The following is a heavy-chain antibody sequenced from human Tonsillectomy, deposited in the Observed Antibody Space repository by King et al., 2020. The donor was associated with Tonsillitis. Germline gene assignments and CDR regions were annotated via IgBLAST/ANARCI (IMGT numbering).Heavy chain of an antibody. D-gene: IGHD3-22*01. CDR3: AREVNHSFSDSSGYTPYYSDS. J-gene: IGHJ4*02. CDR2: ISSSSSFI. V-gene: IGHV3-21*01. Sequence: QLVQSGGGLVKPGESLRLSCAASGFTFSSYSMTWVRQAPGKGLEWVSSISSSSSFIYYADSVKGRFTISRDNAKNSLLLRMNSLRAEDTAVYYCAREVNHSFSDSSGYTPYYSDSWGQGTLVTVSS. CDR1: GFTFSSYS.